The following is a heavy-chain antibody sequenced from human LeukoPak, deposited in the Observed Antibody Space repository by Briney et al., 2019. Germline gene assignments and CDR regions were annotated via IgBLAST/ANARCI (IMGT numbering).Heavy chain of an antibody. Sequence: GGSPRLSCAASGFTFSSYAMHWVRQAPGKGLEWVAVISYDGSNKYYADSVKGRFTISRDNSKNTLYLQMNSLRAEDTAVYYCARDGEDTAMVAYFDYWGQGTLVTVSS. D-gene: IGHD5-18*01. V-gene: IGHV3-30-3*01. J-gene: IGHJ4*02. CDR3: ARDGEDTAMVAYFDY. CDR2: ISYDGSNK. CDR1: GFTFSSYA.